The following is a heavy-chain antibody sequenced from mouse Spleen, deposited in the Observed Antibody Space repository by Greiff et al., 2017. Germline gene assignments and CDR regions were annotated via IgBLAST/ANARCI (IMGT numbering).Heavy chain of an antibody. CDR3: ARSGNGYYEGFAY. CDR1: GYTFTSYT. Sequence: QVQLQQSGAELARPGASVKMSCKASGYTFTSYTMHWVKQRPGQGLEWIGYINPSSGYTKYNQKFKDKATLTADKSSSTAYMQLSSLTSEDSAVYYCARSGNGYYEGFAYWGQGTLVTVSA. J-gene: IGHJ3*01. D-gene: IGHD2-3*01. V-gene: IGHV1-4*01. CDR2: INPSSGYT.